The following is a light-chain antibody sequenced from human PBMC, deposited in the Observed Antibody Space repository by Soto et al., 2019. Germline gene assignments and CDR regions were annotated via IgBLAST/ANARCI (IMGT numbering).Light chain of an antibody. CDR1: QSVTNSF. J-gene: IGKJ4*01. V-gene: IGKV3-20*01. CDR3: QQYDSWPLT. CDR2: GAS. Sequence: EIVLAQSPGTLSLSPGERATLSCRASQSVTNSFLAWYQQKPGQAPRLLIYGASRRATGIPDRFTGSGSGTDFTLTISRLEPEDFAVYYCQQYDSWPLTFGGGTKVDIK.